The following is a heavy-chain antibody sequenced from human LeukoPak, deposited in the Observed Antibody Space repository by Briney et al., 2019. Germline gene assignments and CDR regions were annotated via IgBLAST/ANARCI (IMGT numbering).Heavy chain of an antibody. V-gene: IGHV1-3*01. CDR3: ARALLYCSGGSCYPTSYYYYGMGV. CDR2: INAGNGNT. Sequence: ASVKVSCKASGYTFTSYAMHWVRQAPGQRLEWMGWINAGNGNTKYSQKFQGRVTITRDTSASTAYMELSSLRSEDTAVYYCARALLYCSGGSCYPTSYYYYGMGVWGQGTAVTVSS. D-gene: IGHD2-15*01. J-gene: IGHJ6*02. CDR1: GYTFTSYA.